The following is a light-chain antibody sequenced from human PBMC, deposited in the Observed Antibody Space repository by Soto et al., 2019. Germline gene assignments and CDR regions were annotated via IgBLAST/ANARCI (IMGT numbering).Light chain of an antibody. V-gene: IGKV1-33*01. CDR1: HDIRND. Sequence: NELTQSPSSLSASVGDRVTITCQASHDIRNDLNWYQQKSGKAPKLLIHAASTLETGVPSRFSGSGSGTGFTFTISSLQPEDFATYYCQQYESLPLTFGQGTRLEIK. J-gene: IGKJ5*01. CDR3: QQYESLPLT. CDR2: AAS.